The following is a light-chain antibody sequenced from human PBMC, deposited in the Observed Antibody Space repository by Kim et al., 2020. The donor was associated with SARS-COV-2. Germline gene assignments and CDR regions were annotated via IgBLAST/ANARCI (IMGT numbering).Light chain of an antibody. V-gene: IGKV3-15*01. Sequence: VSPGERATLSCRASQSLGTILAWYQQKPGQAPRLLIYDASTRATGIPARFSGSGSGTEFTLTISSLQSEDSAVYFCQQYSSLPLTFGGGTKVDIK. CDR3: QQYSSLPLT. J-gene: IGKJ4*01. CDR1: QSLGTI. CDR2: DAS.